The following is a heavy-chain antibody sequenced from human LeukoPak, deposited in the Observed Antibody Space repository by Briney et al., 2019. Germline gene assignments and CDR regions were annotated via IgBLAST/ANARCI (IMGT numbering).Heavy chain of an antibody. D-gene: IGHD5-24*01. CDR2: ISTYNGNT. CDR3: ARVMRRDGYNRPLDY. CDR1: GYTFTSYG. Sequence: ASVKVSCKASGYTFTSYGISWVRQAPGQGLEWMGWISTYNGNTNYAQSLQGRVTMTTDTSTSTAYMELGSLRSDDTAVYYCARVMRRDGYNRPLDYWGQGTLVTVSS. V-gene: IGHV1-18*01. J-gene: IGHJ4*02.